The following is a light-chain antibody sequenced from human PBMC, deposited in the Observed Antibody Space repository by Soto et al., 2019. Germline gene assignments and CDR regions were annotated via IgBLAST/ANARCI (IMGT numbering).Light chain of an antibody. Sequence: EVVLTQSPATLSLSPGERATLSCRASQSVSKYLAWYQQEPGQAPRLLIYDASNRATGIPARFSGSGSGTDFTLTISSLEPEDFAVYYCQQRSNWPPLTFGGGTKVDIK. J-gene: IGKJ4*01. V-gene: IGKV3-11*01. CDR2: DAS. CDR1: QSVSKY. CDR3: QQRSNWPPLT.